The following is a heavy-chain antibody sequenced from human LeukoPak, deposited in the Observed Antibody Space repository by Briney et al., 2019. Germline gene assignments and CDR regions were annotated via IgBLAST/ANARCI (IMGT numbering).Heavy chain of an antibody. D-gene: IGHD3-22*01. Sequence: SETLSLTCAVYGGSFSGYYWSWIRQPPGKGLEWIGEINHSGSTNYNPSLKSRVTISVDTSKNQFSLKLSSVTAADTAVYYWARTGYYYDSSGYPPSNWGQGTLVTVSS. CDR1: GGSFSGYY. V-gene: IGHV4-34*01. CDR3: ARTGYYYDSSGYPPSN. J-gene: IGHJ4*02. CDR2: INHSGST.